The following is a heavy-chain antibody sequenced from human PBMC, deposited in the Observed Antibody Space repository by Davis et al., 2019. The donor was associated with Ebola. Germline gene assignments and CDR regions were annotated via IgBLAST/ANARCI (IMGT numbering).Heavy chain of an antibody. D-gene: IGHD6-13*01. CDR1: GFTVSSNY. CDR3: TRDLKQPPPSYYFGMDV. V-gene: IGHV3-49*04. CDR2: IRSKAYGGKT. J-gene: IGHJ6*02. Sequence: GGSLRLSCAASGFTVSSNYMSWVRQAPGQGLEWVGFIRSKAYGGKTQYAASVKGRVTISRDDSKSIAYLQVNSLKTEDTAVYYCTRDLKQPPPSYYFGMDVWGQGTTVTVSS.